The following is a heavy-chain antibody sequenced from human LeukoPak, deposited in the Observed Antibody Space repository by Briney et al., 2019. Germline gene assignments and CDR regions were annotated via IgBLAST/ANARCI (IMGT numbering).Heavy chain of an antibody. CDR3: ARARRVAAAIDY. Sequence: SVKVSCKASGGTFSSYTISWVRQAPGQGLEWMGRIIPILGIANYAQKFQGRVTTTADKSTSTAYMELSSLRSEDTAVYYCARARRVAAAIDYWGQGTLVTVSS. J-gene: IGHJ4*02. CDR1: GGTFSSYT. D-gene: IGHD6-13*01. CDR2: IIPILGIA. V-gene: IGHV1-69*02.